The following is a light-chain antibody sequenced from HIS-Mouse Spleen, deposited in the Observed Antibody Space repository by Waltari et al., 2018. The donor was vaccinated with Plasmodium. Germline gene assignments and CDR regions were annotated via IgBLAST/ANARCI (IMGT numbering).Light chain of an antibody. Sequence: IWMTQSLSSISASTGDRVTLNCHMSQGISSYLALYQQKPGKAPELLIYAASTLQSGVPSRFSGSRSGTEFTLTISRLQSEDFATYYCQQYYSFPQTFGQGTKVEIK. CDR1: QGISSY. V-gene: IGKV1D-8*02. CDR3: QQYYSFPQT. CDR2: AAS. J-gene: IGKJ1*01.